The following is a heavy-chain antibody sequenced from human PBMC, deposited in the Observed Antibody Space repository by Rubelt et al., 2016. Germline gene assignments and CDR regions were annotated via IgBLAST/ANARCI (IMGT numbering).Heavy chain of an antibody. Sequence: EVQLVESGGGLVQPGGSLRLSCAASGVTFSSYAMSWVRQAPGKGLEWVSGSCGSGERTYYADSVKGRFTISRANTKNSLYLQMSSLRAEDTAVYYCATSHGGHWGQGSLVTVSS. CDR2: SCGSGERT. CDR3: ATSHGGH. V-gene: IGHV3-23*04. CDR1: GVTFSSYA. J-gene: IGHJ4*02. D-gene: IGHD3-10*01.